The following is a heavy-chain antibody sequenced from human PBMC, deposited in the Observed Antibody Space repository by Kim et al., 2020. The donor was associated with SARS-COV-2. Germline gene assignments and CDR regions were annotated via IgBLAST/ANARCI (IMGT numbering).Heavy chain of an antibody. Sequence: SETLSLTCTVSGSSIDSTNYYWGWIRQSPGKGLEWIGSISYSGTTYYNPSLESRVTISIDTSKNQFSLKLSSVTAADTAVYYCARAARGVSRRTFDVWGQGTMVTVSS. CDR1: GSSIDSTNYY. J-gene: IGHJ3*01. CDR3: ARAARGVSRRTFDV. CDR2: ISYSGTT. V-gene: IGHV4-39*02. D-gene: IGHD3-10*01.